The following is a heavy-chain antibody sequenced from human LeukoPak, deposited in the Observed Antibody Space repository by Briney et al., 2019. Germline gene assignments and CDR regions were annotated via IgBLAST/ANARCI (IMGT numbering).Heavy chain of an antibody. D-gene: IGHD2-21*01. J-gene: IGHJ4*02. CDR2: IKSNSDGGTT. CDR3: LWWDY. Sequence: GGSLRLSCAASGFTFSSYSMNWVRQAPGKGLEWVGRIKSNSDGGTTDYAASVKGRFTISRDDSKNTVYLQMNSLKTEDTAVYYCLWWDYWGQGTLVTVSS. CDR1: GFTFSSYS. V-gene: IGHV3-15*01.